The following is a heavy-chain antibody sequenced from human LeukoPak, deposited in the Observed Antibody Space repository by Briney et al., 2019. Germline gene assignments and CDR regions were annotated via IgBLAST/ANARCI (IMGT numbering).Heavy chain of an antibody. CDR1: GGSISSSTFY. Sequence: SETLSLTCTVSGGSISSSTFYWGWIRQPPGKGLERIGSLYYSGSTYYNPSLKSRVTISVDTSKNQFSLKLSSVTAADTAVYYCAREGVWFDPWGQGTLVTVSS. D-gene: IGHD3-16*01. CDR2: LYYSGST. V-gene: IGHV4-39*02. CDR3: AREGVWFDP. J-gene: IGHJ5*02.